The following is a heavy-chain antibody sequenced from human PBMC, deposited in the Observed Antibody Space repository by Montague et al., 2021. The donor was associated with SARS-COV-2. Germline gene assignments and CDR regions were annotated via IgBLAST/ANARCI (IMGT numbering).Heavy chain of an antibody. CDR2: IFYTGST. CDR1: GGSTSTYY. J-gene: IGHJ4*02. D-gene: IGHD2-15*01. V-gene: IGHV4-59*01. CDR3: ARAQNICFIANCGNYFDL. Sequence: SETLSLTCSVSGGSTSTYYWTCILQSPGKGLQWIGYIFYTGSTKFNPSLKSRVSMLLDTSKYHFSLRLIAVTAADTARYYCARAQNICFIANCGNYFDLWGLGALVTVST.